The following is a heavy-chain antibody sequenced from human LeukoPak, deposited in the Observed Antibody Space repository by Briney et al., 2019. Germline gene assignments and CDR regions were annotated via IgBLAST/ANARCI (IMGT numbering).Heavy chain of an antibody. CDR1: GDIFTSHT. CDR2: IVPVLDKS. D-gene: IGHD6-19*01. Sequence: ASVKVSCKASGDIFTSHTINWVRQAPGQGLEWMGRIVPVLDKSDYAQKFQGRLTIIADKSTTTACTELSGLRSEDTAVYYCARGRGIAVAGSFDSWGQGTLVTVSS. J-gene: IGHJ4*02. V-gene: IGHV1-69*08. CDR3: ARGRGIAVAGSFDS.